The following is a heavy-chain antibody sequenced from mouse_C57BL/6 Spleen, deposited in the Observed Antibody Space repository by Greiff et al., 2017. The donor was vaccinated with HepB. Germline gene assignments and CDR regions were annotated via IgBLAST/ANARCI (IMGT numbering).Heavy chain of an antibody. CDR1: GFSLTSYG. CDR2: IWSGGST. Sequence: VQLQESGPGLVQPSQSLSITCTVSGFSLTSYGVHWVRQSPGKGLEWLGVIWSGGSTDYNAAFISRLSISKDNSKSQVFFKMNSLQADDTAIYYCARNCPRDGYYVDWYFDVWGTGTTVTVSS. CDR3: ARNCPRDGYYVDWYFDV. V-gene: IGHV2-2*01. D-gene: IGHD2-3*01. J-gene: IGHJ1*03.